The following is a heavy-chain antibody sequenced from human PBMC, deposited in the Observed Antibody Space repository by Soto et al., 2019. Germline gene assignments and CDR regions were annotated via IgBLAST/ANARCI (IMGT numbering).Heavy chain of an antibody. Sequence: QLQLQESGSGLVKPSQTLSLTCAVSGGSISSGGYSCNWIRQPPGKGLEWIGYIYHGGSTYYNPSLKSRVTISVDRSKNQFSLKLSSVTAADTAVYYCARGVTTVTTFDYWGQGTLVTVSS. V-gene: IGHV4-30-2*01. D-gene: IGHD4-17*01. CDR3: ARGVTTVTTFDY. J-gene: IGHJ4*02. CDR1: GGSISSGGYS. CDR2: IYHGGST.